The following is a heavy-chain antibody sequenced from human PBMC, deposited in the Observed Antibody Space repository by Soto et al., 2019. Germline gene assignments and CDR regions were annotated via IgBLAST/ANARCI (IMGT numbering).Heavy chain of an antibody. CDR3: ARGSTDSYPGSRIFDF. CDR2: ITDTGGDA. CDR1: GLTFGSRA. Sequence: GGSLRLSCVASGLTFGSRAMTWVRQAPGAGLQWVSTITDTGGDAKYADSVRGRFVISRDNSKKTLYLQMTSLTAEDSAMYYCARGSTDSYPGSRIFDFWGRGTLVTVSS. V-gene: IGHV3-23*01. J-gene: IGHJ4*02. D-gene: IGHD3-10*01.